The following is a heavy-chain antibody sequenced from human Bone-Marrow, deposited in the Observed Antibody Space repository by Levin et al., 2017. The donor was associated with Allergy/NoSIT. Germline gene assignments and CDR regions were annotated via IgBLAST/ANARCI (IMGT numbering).Heavy chain of an antibody. CDR3: AKDPGAYSSGWYPNYYFDY. V-gene: IGHV3-23*01. J-gene: IGHJ4*02. D-gene: IGHD6-19*01. CDR1: GFTFSSYA. CDR2: ISGSGGST. Sequence: PGGSLRLSCAASGFTFSSYAMSWVRQAPGKGLEWVSAISGSGGSTYYADSVKGRFTISRDNSKNTLYLQMNSLRAEDTAVYYCAKDPGAYSSGWYPNYYFDYWGQGTLVTVSS.